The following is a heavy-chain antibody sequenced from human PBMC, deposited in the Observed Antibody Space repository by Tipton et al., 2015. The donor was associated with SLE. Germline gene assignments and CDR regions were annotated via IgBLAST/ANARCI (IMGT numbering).Heavy chain of an antibody. J-gene: IGHJ3*02. V-gene: IGHV4-59*01. Sequence: TLSLTCAVYGGSFSGYYWSWLRQPPGKGLEWIGYIYYSGSTNYNPSLKSRVTISVDTSKNQFSLKLSSVTAADTAVYYCASWGAFDIWGQGTMVTVSS. CDR2: IYYSGST. D-gene: IGHD7-27*01. CDR3: ASWGAFDI. CDR1: GGSFSGYY.